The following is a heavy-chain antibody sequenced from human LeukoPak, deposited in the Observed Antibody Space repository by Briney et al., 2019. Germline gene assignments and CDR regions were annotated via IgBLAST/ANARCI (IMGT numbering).Heavy chain of an antibody. J-gene: IGHJ4*02. V-gene: IGHV4-39*01. CDR2: IYYSGTT. D-gene: IGHD6-19*01. CDR3: ARSYTSGWAYLGY. Sequence: GSIYYSGTTYYNPSLESRVTISVDTSKNQFSLKLSSVTAADTAVYYCARSYTSGWAYLGYWGQGTLVTVSS.